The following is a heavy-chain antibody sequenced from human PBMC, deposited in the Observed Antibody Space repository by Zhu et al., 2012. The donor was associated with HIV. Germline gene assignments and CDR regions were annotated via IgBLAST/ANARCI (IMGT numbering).Heavy chain of an antibody. J-gene: IGHJ4*02. V-gene: IGHV4-39*01. CDR2: IYYSGST. CDR1: GGSISSSSYY. D-gene: IGHD5-24*01. Sequence: QVQLQESGPGLAKPSETLSLTCTVSGGSISSSSYYWGWIRQPPGKGLEWIGSIYYSGSTYYNPSLKSRVTISVDTSKNQFSLKLSSVTAADTAVYYCARLEMGPDYWGQGNPGHRLL. CDR3: ARLEMGPDY.